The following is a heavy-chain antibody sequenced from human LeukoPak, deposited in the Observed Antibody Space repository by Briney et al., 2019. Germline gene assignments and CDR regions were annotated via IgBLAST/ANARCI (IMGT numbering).Heavy chain of an antibody. J-gene: IGHJ4*02. V-gene: IGHV3-15*01. CDR1: GFTFSNAW. D-gene: IGHD3-16*01. Sequence: GGSLRLSCAASGFTFSNAWMSWVRQAPGNGLEWVGRIKSKTDGGTTDYTAPVKGRFTISRDDSKNTLYLRMNSLKTEDTAVYYCALGGDYFDYWGQGTLVTVSS. CDR2: IKSKTDGGTT. CDR3: ALGGDYFDY.